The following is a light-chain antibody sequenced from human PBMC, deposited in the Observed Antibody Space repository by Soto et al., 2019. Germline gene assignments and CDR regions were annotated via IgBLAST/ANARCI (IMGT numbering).Light chain of an antibody. V-gene: IGKV1-9*01. CDR1: QGISTY. CDR2: AAS. Sequence: DIQLTQSPSFLSASVRDRVTITCRASQGISTYLAWYQQKPGKAPTLLIYAASTLQSGVPSRFSGSGSGTEFTLTISSLQPEDFATYYCQQRNTYPRTFGQGTKVDIK. CDR3: QQRNTYPRT. J-gene: IGKJ1*01.